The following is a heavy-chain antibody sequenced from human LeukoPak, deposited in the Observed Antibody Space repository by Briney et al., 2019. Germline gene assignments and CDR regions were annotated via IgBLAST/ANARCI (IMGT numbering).Heavy chain of an antibody. D-gene: IGHD6-13*01. CDR1: GFTFSDYY. CDR2: ISSSGSTI. CDR3: ARALAAQQLVHDWFDP. J-gene: IGHJ5*02. V-gene: IGHV3-11*01. Sequence: GGSLRLSCAASGFTFSDYYMSWIRQAPGKGLEWVSYISSSGSTIYYADSAKGRFTISRDNAKNSLYLQMNSLRAEDTAVYYCARALAAQQLVHDWFDPWGQGTLVTVSS.